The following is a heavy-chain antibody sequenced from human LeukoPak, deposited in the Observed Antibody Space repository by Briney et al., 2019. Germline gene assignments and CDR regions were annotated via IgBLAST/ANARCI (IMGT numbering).Heavy chain of an antibody. Sequence: GGSLRLSCAASGFTFSSYAMNWVRQAPGKGLEWVSYISTSGSSIYYADSVKGRFAMSRDNAKNLLFLEMNSLGAEDTAVYYCARDRSGWYYFDYWGQGVLVTVSS. V-gene: IGHV3-48*03. J-gene: IGHJ4*02. CDR2: ISTSGSSI. D-gene: IGHD6-19*01. CDR3: ARDRSGWYYFDY. CDR1: GFTFSSYA.